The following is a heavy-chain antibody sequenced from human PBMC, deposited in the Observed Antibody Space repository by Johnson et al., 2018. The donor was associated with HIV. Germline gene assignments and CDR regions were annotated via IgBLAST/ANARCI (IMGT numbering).Heavy chain of an antibody. D-gene: IGHD3-10*01. CDR1: GFTFDDYG. V-gene: IGHV3-20*04. CDR2: ISWNSGSI. Sequence: VQLVESGGGVVRPGGSLRLSCAASGFTFDDYGMSWVRQTPGKGLEWVSGISWNSGSIGYADSVRGRFTISRDNTKKSLYLQMNSLRAEDTAVYYCAKDLSSQLLWFIRDGFDVWGQGTMVTVSS. CDR3: AKDLSSQLLWFIRDGFDV. J-gene: IGHJ3*01.